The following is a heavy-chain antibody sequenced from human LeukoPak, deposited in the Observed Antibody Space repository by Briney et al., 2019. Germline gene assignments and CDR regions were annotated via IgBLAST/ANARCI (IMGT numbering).Heavy chain of an antibody. CDR1: GYTFTGYY. J-gene: IGHJ4*02. D-gene: IGHD6-6*01. Sequence: ASVKVSCKASGYTFTGYYMHWVRQAPGQGLEWMGWINPNSGGTNYAQKFQGRVTMTRDTSISTAYMELSRLRSDDTAVYYCAREYSSSSLLSNDYWGQGTLVTVSS. V-gene: IGHV1-2*02. CDR2: INPNSGGT. CDR3: AREYSSSSLLSNDY.